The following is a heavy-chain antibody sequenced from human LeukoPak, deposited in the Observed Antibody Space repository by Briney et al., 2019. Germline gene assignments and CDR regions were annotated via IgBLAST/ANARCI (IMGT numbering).Heavy chain of an antibody. Sequence: GGSLRLSCAASGFTFSSYGMHWVRQAPGKGLEWVAFIRYDGSNKYYADSVKGRFTISRDNSKNTLYLQMNSLRAEDTAVYYCAKEKTLGNYGGNSGAFDIWGQGTMVTVSS. D-gene: IGHD4-23*01. CDR2: IRYDGSNK. CDR1: GFTFSSYG. CDR3: AKEKTLGNYGGNSGAFDI. V-gene: IGHV3-30*02. J-gene: IGHJ3*02.